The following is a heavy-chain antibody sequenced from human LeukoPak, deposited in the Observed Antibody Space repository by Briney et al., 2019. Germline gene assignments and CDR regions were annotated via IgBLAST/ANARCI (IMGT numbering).Heavy chain of an antibody. D-gene: IGHD3-22*01. V-gene: IGHV3-23*01. CDR1: GFTFSSYA. J-gene: IGHJ4*02. CDR3: AKSGYRDSSGYYYPLCPDY. Sequence: GGSLRLSCAASGFTFSSYAISWGRQAPGKGLEWVSAISGNGGSRYYADSVKGRFTISRDNSKNTLYLQMNSLRAEDTAVYYCAKSGYRDSSGYYYPLCPDYWGQGTLVTVSS. CDR2: ISGNGGSR.